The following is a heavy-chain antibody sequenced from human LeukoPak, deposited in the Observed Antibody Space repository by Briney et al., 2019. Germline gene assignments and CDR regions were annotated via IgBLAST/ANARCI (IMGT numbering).Heavy chain of an antibody. CDR1: GFTVSSNY. Sequence: GGSLRLSCAASGFTVSSNYMSWVRQAPGKGLEWVSAISGSGGSTYYADSVKGRFTISRDNSKNTLYLQMNSLRAEDTAVYYCARNDYYDSSGYYARDNDAFDIWGQGTMVTVSS. V-gene: IGHV3-23*01. CDR2: ISGSGGST. J-gene: IGHJ3*02. D-gene: IGHD3-22*01. CDR3: ARNDYYDSSGYYARDNDAFDI.